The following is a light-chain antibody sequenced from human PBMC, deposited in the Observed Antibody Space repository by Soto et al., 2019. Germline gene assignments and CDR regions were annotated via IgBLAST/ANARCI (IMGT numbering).Light chain of an antibody. CDR2: GAS. Sequence: EIVMTQSPATLSVSPGERATLSCRASQSVTSNLAWYQQKPGQAPRLLIYGASTRATGIPARFSGSGSGTEFTLTISGLQSEDFVVYYCQQYNNWPPTFGQGTRLEIK. CDR3: QQYNNWPPT. CDR1: QSVTSN. J-gene: IGKJ5*01. V-gene: IGKV3-15*01.